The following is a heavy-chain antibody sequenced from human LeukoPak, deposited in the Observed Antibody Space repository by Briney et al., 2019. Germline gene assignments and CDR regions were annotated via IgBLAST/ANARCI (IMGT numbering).Heavy chain of an antibody. J-gene: IGHJ4*02. D-gene: IGHD2/OR15-2a*01. CDR3: ARNLPGPGWTTWYYFDY. CDR2: IIPILGIA. Sequence: SVKVSCKASGGTFSSYTISWVRQAPGQGLEWMGRIIPILGIANYAQKFQGRVTITADKSTSTAYMELSSLRSEDTAVYYCARNLPGPGWTTWYYFDYRGQGTLVTVSS. CDR1: GGTFSSYT. V-gene: IGHV1-69*02.